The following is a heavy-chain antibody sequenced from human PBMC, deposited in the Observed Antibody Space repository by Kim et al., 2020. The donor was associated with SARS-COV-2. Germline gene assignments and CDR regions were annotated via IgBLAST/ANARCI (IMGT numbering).Heavy chain of an antibody. CDR3: ARAPYSGSFYDY. D-gene: IGHD1-26*01. Sequence: GGSLRLSCAASGFTFSDHYMDWVRQAPGKGLEWVGRTRNKANSYTTEYAASVKGRFTISRDDSKNSLSLQMNSLKTEDTAVYYCARAPYSGSFYDYWGQGTLVTVSS. CDR1: GFTFSDHY. CDR2: TRNKANSYTT. J-gene: IGHJ4*02. V-gene: IGHV3-72*01.